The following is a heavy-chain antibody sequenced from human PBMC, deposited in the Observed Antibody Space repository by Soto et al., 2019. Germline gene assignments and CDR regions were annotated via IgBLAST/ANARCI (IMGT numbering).Heavy chain of an antibody. Sequence: QVQLVQSGADVKKPGSSVKISCTASGAAFSNYTFTWVRRAPGQGLEWVGRVIPLLDASNYAEKCQDRVTISADRSTSTVYMELSGLRSEVSAIYYCASGKSQMSQDRMGFYYYMDVWGKGTTVTVSS. CDR1: GAAFSNYT. D-gene: IGHD1-1*01. CDR2: VIPLLDAS. J-gene: IGHJ6*03. V-gene: IGHV1-69*08. CDR3: ASGKSQMSQDRMGFYYYMDV.